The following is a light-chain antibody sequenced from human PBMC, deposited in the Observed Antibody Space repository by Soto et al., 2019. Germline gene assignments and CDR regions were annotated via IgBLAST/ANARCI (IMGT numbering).Light chain of an antibody. Sequence: DIQMTQSPSTLSASVGDIVTITCRASQSINTWVAWYQQKPGKAPTLLIHDAYTLESGVPSRFSGSGSGTEFILTISSLQPEDFATYYCQQYYSPSISFGPGTKVD. J-gene: IGKJ3*01. V-gene: IGKV1-5*01. CDR3: QQYYSPSIS. CDR1: QSINTW. CDR2: DAY.